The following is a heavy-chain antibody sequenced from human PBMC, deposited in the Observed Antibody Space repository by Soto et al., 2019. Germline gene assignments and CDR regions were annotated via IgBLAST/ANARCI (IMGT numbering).Heavy chain of an antibody. CDR2: IYYSGNT. D-gene: IGHD3-10*01. CDR1: NGSVSSDPFY. Sequence: SETLCLTGTVSNGSVSSDPFYWTWIRQHPGKGLEWIGYIYYSGNTNYNPSLKSRVTMSVDTSKNQFSLKLSSVTAADTAVYYCARDLGYYGSGSYLDWFDPWGQGTLVTVFS. J-gene: IGHJ5*02. V-gene: IGHV4-61*01. CDR3: ARDLGYYGSGSYLDWFDP.